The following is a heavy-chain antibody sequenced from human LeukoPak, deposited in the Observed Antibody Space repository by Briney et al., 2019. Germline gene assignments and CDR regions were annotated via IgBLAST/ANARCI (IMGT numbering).Heavy chain of an antibody. J-gene: IGHJ4*02. Sequence: VASVKVSCKASGGTFSSYAISWVRQAPGQGLEWMGGIIPIFGTANYAQKFQGRVTITADKSTSTAYMELSSLRSEDTAVYYCAREPLYYDYVWGSYRYHPLHSWGQGTLVTVSS. CDR2: IIPIFGTA. CDR3: AREPLYYDYVWGSYRYHPLHS. V-gene: IGHV1-69*06. D-gene: IGHD3-16*02. CDR1: GGTFSSYA.